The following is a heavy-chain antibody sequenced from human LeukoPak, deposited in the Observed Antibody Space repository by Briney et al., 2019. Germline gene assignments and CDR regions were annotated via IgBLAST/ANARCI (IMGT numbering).Heavy chain of an antibody. J-gene: IGHJ5*01. CDR1: GYTFSGYF. CDR3: ARGQPYGNYNYFDS. V-gene: IGHV1-2*06. CDR2: INPNTGYP. D-gene: IGHD4-11*01. Sequence: ASVTVSCKASGYTFSGYFIHWVRQAPGQGLEWMGRINPNTGYPNHAQNFQGRVTMTRDTSISTAYMELSRLTTDDTAVYFCARGQPYGNYNYFDSWGQGTLVTVSS.